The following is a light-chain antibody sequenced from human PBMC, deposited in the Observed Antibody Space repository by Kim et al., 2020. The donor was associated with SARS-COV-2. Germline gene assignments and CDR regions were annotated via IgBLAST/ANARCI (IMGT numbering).Light chain of an antibody. J-gene: IGKJ4*01. CDR2: DVS. V-gene: IGKV3-11*01. CDR3: QQHSEWPLT. CDR1: HSIDNK. Sequence: EIVLTQSPATLSLSPGERATLSCRASHSIDNKLGWYQQKPGQAPRLLMCDVSNRASGIPVRFSGSGSGTDFTLTISSLEPEDFAVYYCQQHSEWPLTFGGGTKLDIK.